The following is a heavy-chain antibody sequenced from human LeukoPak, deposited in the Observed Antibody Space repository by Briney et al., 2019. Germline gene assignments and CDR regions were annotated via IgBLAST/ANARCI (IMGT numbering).Heavy chain of an antibody. CDR3: ARDYYDSSGYYYFDY. J-gene: IGHJ4*02. CDR1: GFTFSSYW. CDR2: IKQDGSGK. V-gene: IGHV3-7*01. Sequence: GGSLRLSCAASGFTFSSYWMSWVRQAPGKGLEWVANIKQDGSGKYYVDSVKGRFTISRDNAKNSLYLQMNSLRAEDTAVYYCARDYYDSSGYYYFDYWGQGTLVTVSS. D-gene: IGHD3-22*01.